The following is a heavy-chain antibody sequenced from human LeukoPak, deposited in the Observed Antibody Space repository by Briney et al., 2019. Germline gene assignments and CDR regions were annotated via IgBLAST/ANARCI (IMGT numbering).Heavy chain of an antibody. V-gene: IGHV4-39*01. Sequence: SETLSLTCTVSGGSISSSSYYWGWIRQPPGKGLEWIGSMYYSGSTYYNPSLKSRVTISVDTSKNQFSLKLSSVTAADTAVYYCARIGDGYKADYWGQGTLVTVSS. CDR1: GGSISSSSYY. D-gene: IGHD5-24*01. J-gene: IGHJ4*02. CDR2: MYYSGST. CDR3: ARIGDGYKADY.